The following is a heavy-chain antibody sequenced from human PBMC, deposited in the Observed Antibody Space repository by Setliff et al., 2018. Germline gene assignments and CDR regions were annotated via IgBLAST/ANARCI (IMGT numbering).Heavy chain of an antibody. CDR2: IYHSGST. J-gene: IGHJ1*01. V-gene: IGHV4-38-2*01. D-gene: IGHD3-22*01. CDR3: ARVADYYDSSGQSQYFQY. CDR1: GYSISSGYY. Sequence: SETLSLTCAVSGYSISSGYYWGWIRQPPGKGLEWIGSIYHSGSTYYNPSLKSRVTISVDTSKNQFSLKLSSVTAADTAVYYCARVADYYDSSGQSQYFQYWGQGTLVTVSS.